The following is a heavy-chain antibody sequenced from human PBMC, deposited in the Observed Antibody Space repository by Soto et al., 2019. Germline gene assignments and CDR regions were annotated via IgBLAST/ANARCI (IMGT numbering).Heavy chain of an antibody. Sequence: GGSLRLSCAASGFTFTSYAMHWVRQAPGKGLEWVAVIWYDGTNKYYADSVKGRFTISRDNSKNTLYLQMNSLRAEDTAVYFCARAQSSGNYYGDYCGQGTLVTVSS. CDR1: GFTFTSYA. V-gene: IGHV3-33*01. CDR3: ARAQSSGNYYGDY. D-gene: IGHD1-26*01. J-gene: IGHJ4*02. CDR2: IWYDGTNK.